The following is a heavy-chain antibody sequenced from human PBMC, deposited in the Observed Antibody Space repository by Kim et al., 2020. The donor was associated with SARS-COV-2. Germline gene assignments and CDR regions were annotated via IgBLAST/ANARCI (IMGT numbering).Heavy chain of an antibody. CDR1: GYTFTNYY. D-gene: IGHD5-12*01. J-gene: IGHJ5*02. CDR2: LNPSGGST. V-gene: IGHV1-46*01. CDR3: ARGGSSGYDWGSWFDP. Sequence: ASVKVSCKASGYTFTNYYIHWVRQAPGQGLEWMGILNPSGGSTSYAQKFRGRVTMTRDTSTSTVYMELSSLRSEDTAVYYCARGGSSGYDWGSWFDPWGQGTLVTVSS.